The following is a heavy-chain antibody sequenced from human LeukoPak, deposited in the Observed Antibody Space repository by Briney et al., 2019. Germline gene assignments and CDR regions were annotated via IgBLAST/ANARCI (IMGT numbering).Heavy chain of an antibody. CDR1: GGTFSSYA. V-gene: IGHV1-69*13. CDR2: IIPIFGTA. Sequence: GASVKVSCKASGGTFSSYAISWVRQAPGQGLEWMGGIIPIFGTANYAQKFQGRVTITADESTSTAYMELSSLGSEDTAVYYCAREYSSSSMDNPGNWFDPWGQGTLVTVSS. CDR3: AREYSSSSMDNPGNWFDP. J-gene: IGHJ5*02. D-gene: IGHD6-6*01.